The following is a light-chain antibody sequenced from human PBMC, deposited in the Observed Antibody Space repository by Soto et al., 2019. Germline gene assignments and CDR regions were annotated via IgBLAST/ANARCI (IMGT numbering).Light chain of an antibody. Sequence: EMVMTQSPATLSVSPGERATLSCRASQNLSRNLAWYQQQPGQPHRLLIFYASTRATGIPARFSGSGSGTDFTITLSSLQSEDFAVYYCQQYDKWPHTFGQGTKLEIK. CDR2: YAS. CDR1: QNLSRN. V-gene: IGKV3-15*01. CDR3: QQYDKWPHT. J-gene: IGKJ2*01.